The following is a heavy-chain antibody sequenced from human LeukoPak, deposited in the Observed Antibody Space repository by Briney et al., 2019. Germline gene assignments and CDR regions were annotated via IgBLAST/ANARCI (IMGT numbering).Heavy chain of an antibody. CDR3: ARESGYDILTGLDY. J-gene: IGHJ4*02. CDR1: GYTFTGYY. D-gene: IGHD3-9*01. CDR2: INPNSGGT. Sequence: ASVKVSCKASGYTFTGYYIHWVRQAPGQGLEWMGWINPNSGGTNYAQKFQGRVTMTRDTSISTAYMELSRLRSDDTAVYYCARESGYDILTGLDYWGQGTLVTVSS. V-gene: IGHV1-2*02.